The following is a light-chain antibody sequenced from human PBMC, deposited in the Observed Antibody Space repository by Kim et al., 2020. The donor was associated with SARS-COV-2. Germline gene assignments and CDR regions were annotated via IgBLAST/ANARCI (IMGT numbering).Light chain of an antibody. CDR1: NIGGKS. V-gene: IGLV3-21*04. Sequence: AQGKPATITCGGNNIGGKSVRWYQHKPGQAPLLVIYYDNRRPSGIPERFTGSNSGNKATLTISRVEAGDEADYYCQVWDSSSDHYVFGTGTKVTVL. CDR2: YDN. J-gene: IGLJ1*01. CDR3: QVWDSSSDHYV.